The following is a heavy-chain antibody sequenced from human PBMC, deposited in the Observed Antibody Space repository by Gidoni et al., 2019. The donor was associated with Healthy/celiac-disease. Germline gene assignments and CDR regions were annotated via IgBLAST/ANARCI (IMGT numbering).Heavy chain of an antibody. D-gene: IGHD2-21*02. Sequence: EVQLVESGGGLVQPGGSRRRSCAASGCTVSSYCMNWVRQAPGTGLEWVSYISSSSCSIYYADSVKGRFTISIDNAKNSLYLQMNSLRDEDTAVYYCARDRDCGGRSAMVVWGKGTTVTVSS. J-gene: IGHJ6*03. V-gene: IGHV3-48*02. CDR2: ISSSSCSI. CDR3: ARDRDCGGRSAMVV. CDR1: GCTVSSYC.